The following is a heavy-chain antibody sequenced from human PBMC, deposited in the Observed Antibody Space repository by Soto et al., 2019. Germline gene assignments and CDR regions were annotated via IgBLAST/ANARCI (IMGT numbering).Heavy chain of an antibody. Sequence: ASVKVSCKASGYTFTSYGISWVRQAPGQGLEWMGWISAYNGNTNYAQKLQGRVTMTTDTSTSTAYMELRSLRSDDTAVYYCARDRVRGSYRSAFDIWGQGTMVTVSS. CDR1: GYTFTSYG. V-gene: IGHV1-18*01. D-gene: IGHD1-26*01. J-gene: IGHJ3*02. CDR2: ISAYNGNT. CDR3: ARDRVRGSYRSAFDI.